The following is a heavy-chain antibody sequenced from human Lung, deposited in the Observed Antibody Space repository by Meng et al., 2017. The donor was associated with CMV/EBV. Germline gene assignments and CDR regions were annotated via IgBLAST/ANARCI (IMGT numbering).Heavy chain of an antibody. Sequence: GGSLRLSCAASGFTFSSYSMNWVRQAPGKGLEWVSYISSSSTIYYADSVKDRFTISRDNAKNSLYLQMNSLRAEDTAVYYCARKVPFDYWGQGTLVTVSS. V-gene: IGHV3-48*04. J-gene: IGHJ4*02. CDR2: ISSSSTI. CDR3: ARKVPFDY. CDR1: GFTFSSYS.